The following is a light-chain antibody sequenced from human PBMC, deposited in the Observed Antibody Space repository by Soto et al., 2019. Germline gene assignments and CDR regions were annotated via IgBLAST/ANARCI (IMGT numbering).Light chain of an antibody. CDR1: QSIGKH. J-gene: IGKJ1*01. V-gene: IGKV1-39*02. CDR2: GAS. Sequence: DIQMTQSPSVLSASVGDRVTITCRASQSIGKHLNWYQQKPGKAPKFLIYGASTLQSGVPSRFSGSGSGTECTLTISSLQSEDVAVYYCQQYNNWPQTLGQGTKVDIK. CDR3: QQYNNWPQT.